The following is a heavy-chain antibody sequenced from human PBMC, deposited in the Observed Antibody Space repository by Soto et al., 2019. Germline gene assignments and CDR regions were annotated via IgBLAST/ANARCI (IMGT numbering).Heavy chain of an antibody. J-gene: IGHJ4*02. CDR3: ARLSSIDSSGYYLDY. Sequence: SETLSLTCTVSGGSVTSDEDYWSWIRQSPGKGLEWIGYISNSGSAHYSSSLKSRVTMSIDTSKNQFPLKLTSVTAADTAVYYCARLSSIDSSGYYLDYWGQGTLVTVSS. CDR1: GGSVTSDEDY. D-gene: IGHD3-22*01. V-gene: IGHV4-30-4*01. CDR2: ISNSGSA.